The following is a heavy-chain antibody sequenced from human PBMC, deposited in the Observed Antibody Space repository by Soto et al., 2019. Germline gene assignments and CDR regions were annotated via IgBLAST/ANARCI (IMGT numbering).Heavy chain of an antibody. CDR3: AREGSGTSFFDY. V-gene: IGHV4-4*02. Sequence: QVQLQESGPGLVKPSGTLSLTCAVSGGSISSSNWWSWVRQPPGKGLEWIGETHHSGTTNYNPSLKCRVTISVDKSKNQFSLKLSSVTAADTALYYCAREGSGTSFFDYWGQGTLVTVSS. CDR2: THHSGTT. J-gene: IGHJ4*02. D-gene: IGHD3-10*01. CDR1: GGSISSSNW.